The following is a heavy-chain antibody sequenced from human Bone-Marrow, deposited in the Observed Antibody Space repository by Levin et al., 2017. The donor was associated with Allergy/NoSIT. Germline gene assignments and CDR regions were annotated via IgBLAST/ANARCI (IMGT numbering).Heavy chain of an antibody. J-gene: IGHJ6*04. CDR3: AREGPLSDIVVVPAAYV. CDR1: GGSISSSSYY. CDR2: IYYSGST. D-gene: IGHD2-2*01. Sequence: SQTLSLTCTVSGGSISSSSYYWGWIRQPPGKGLEWIGSIYYSGSTYYNPSLKSRVTISVDTSKNQFSLKLSSVTAADTAVYYCAREGPLSDIVVVPAAYVWGKGTTVTVSS. V-gene: IGHV4-39*02.